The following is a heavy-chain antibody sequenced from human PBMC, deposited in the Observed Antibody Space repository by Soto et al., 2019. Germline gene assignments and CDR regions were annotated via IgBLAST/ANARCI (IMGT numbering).Heavy chain of an antibody. Sequence: KPSETLSLTCTVSGGSISSGDYYWSWIRQPPGKGLEWIGYIYYSGSTYYNPSLKSRVTISVDTSKNQFSLRAEDTAVYYCARCQDIVVVVAALDYWGQGTLVTVSS. V-gene: IGHV4-30-4*02. CDR2: IYYSGST. D-gene: IGHD2-15*01. CDR3: ARCQDIVVVVAALDY. CDR1: GGSISSGDYY. J-gene: IGHJ4*02.